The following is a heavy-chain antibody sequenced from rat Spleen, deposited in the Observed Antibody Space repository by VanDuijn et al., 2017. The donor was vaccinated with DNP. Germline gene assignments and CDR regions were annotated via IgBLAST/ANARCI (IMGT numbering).Heavy chain of an antibody. CDR2: IFYSGST. D-gene: IGHD1-1*01. Sequence: EVQLQESGPGLVKPSQSLSLTCSVTGYSITSNYWGWIRKFPGNKMEWIGHIFYSGSTSYNPSLKSRISITRDTSKNQFFLQLNSLTTEDTATYYCARLRLEWEVRAMDAWGQGTSVTVSS. J-gene: IGHJ4*01. CDR3: ARLRLEWEVRAMDA. V-gene: IGHV3-1*01. CDR1: GYSITSNY.